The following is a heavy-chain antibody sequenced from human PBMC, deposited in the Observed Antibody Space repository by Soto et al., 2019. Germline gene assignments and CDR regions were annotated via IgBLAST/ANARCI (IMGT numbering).Heavy chain of an antibody. V-gene: IGHV5-51*01. CDR2: IYPGDSDT. CDR3: ARPEIPTRSNDYDYPFDL. D-gene: IGHD3-22*01. CDR1: GYIFSIYW. Sequence: PGESLKISCKASGYIFSIYWIVWVRQMPGKGLEWMGIIYPGDSDTRYNPSFQGQVTISVDKSTSTAYLEWNSLKASDTAIYYCARPEIPTRSNDYDYPFDLWGQGTLVTVS. J-gene: IGHJ5*02.